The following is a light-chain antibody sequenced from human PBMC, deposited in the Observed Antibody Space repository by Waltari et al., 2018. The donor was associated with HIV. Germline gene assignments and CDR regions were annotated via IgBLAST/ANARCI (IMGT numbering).Light chain of an antibody. V-gene: IGKV2-30*01. Sequence: DVVMTQSLLSLPVTLGQPASIFCRSSQSLVYNDGDTYLNWFQQRPGHSPRRLIYKVSDRDSGVPDRFSGSGSGTDFTLKSSRVEAEDLGTYYCMQGTHSPYTFGQGTKLEI. CDR3: MQGTHSPYT. J-gene: IGKJ2*01. CDR1: QSLVYNDGDTY. CDR2: KVS.